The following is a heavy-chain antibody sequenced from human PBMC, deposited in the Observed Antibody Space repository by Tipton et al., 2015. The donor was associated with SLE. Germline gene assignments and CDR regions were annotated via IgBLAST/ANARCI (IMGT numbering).Heavy chain of an antibody. CDR1: GYTFTTYD. D-gene: IGHD4-17*01. CDR3: VRDVGDDYGDLRGP. V-gene: IGHV1-8*01. CDR2: MNPNSANT. Sequence: QVQLVQSGAEVKKPGASVKVSCKASGYTFTTYDISWVRQAPGQGLEWMGWMNPNSANTGYSQKFQGRVTMTRNTSISTAYMELSSLRSDDTAVYYCVRDVGDDYGDLRGPWGQGTLVTVSS. J-gene: IGHJ5*02.